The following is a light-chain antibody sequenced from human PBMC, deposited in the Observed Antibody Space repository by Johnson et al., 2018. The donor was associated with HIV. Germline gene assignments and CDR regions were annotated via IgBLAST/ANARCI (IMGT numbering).Light chain of an antibody. CDR3: GTWDSSLSAGV. CDR2: ENN. J-gene: IGLJ1*01. V-gene: IGLV1-51*02. Sequence: QSVLTQPPSVSAAPGQKVTISCSGSSSNIGNNYVSWYQQLPGTAPKVLIYENNKRPSGIPDRFSGSKSGTSATLGITGLLTGDEADYYCGTWDSSLSAGVFGTGTKVTVL. CDR1: SSNIGNNY.